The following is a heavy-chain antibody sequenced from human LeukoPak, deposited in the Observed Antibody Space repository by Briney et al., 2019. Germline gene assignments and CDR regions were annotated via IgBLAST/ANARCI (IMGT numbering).Heavy chain of an antibody. Sequence: GASVKVSCKASGYTFTGYYMHWVRQAPGQGLEWMGRINPNSGGTNYAQKFQGRVTMTRDTSISTAYMELSRLRSDDTAVYYCARDLYYYDSSGYWVYYCDYWGQGTLVTVSS. J-gene: IGHJ4*02. CDR1: GYTFTGYY. V-gene: IGHV1-2*06. CDR2: INPNSGGT. D-gene: IGHD3-22*01. CDR3: ARDLYYYDSSGYWVYYCDY.